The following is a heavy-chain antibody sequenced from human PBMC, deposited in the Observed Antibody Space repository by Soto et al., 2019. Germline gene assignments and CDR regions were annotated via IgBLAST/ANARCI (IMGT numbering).Heavy chain of an antibody. J-gene: IGHJ6*03. V-gene: IGHV3-7*01. Sequence: GGSLRLSCAASGFTFSSYWMSWVRQAPGKGLEWVANIKQDGSEKYYVDSVKGRFTISRDNAKNSLYLQMNSLRAEDTAVYYCARAPYDYIWGSYRSYYYYMDVWGKGTTVTVSS. CDR3: ARAPYDYIWGSYRSYYYYMDV. D-gene: IGHD3-16*02. CDR2: IKQDGSEK. CDR1: GFTFSSYW.